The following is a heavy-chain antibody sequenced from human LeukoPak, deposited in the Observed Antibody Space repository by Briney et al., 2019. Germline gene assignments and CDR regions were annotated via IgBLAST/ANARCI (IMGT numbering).Heavy chain of an antibody. D-gene: IGHD3-22*01. CDR3: AKLGGYYDSSGLRYFDF. J-gene: IGHJ4*02. Sequence: GGSLRLSCSASGFTFSNYAMSWVRQAPGKGLEWVSAIGSRSGRTFYADSVKGRFTIPKDNSKNTLYLQMNSLRAEDTAVYYCAKLGGYYDSSGLRYFDFWGQGTLVTVSS. V-gene: IGHV3-23*01. CDR2: IGSRSGRT. CDR1: GFTFSNYA.